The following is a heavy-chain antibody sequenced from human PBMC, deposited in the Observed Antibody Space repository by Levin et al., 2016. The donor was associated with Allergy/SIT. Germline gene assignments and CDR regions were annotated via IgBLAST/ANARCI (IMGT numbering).Heavy chain of an antibody. D-gene: IGHD3-16*01. CDR1: SGSISSSNYY. J-gene: IGHJ4*02. CDR2: IYYSGST. V-gene: IGHV4-39*01. Sequence: SETLSLTCTVSSGSISSSNYYWGWIRQPPGKGLEWIGSIYYSGSTYYNPSLKSRVTISVDTSKNQFSLKLSSVTAADTAVYYCTRNRLGNTNPLHFDYWGQGTLVTVSS. CDR3: TRNRLGNTNPLHFDY.